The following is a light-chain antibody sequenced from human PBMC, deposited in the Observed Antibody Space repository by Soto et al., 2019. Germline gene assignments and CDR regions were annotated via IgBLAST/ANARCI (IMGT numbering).Light chain of an antibody. CDR1: QSISSSF. CDR3: QQYGSSPWT. Sequence: EIVLTQSPGTLSLSPGERAILSCRASQSISSSFLGWYQQKPGQAPRLLIYGASSRATGIPDRFSGSGSGTDFTLTISRLEPEDFAVYYCQQYGSSPWTFGQGTKVEIK. V-gene: IGKV3-20*01. CDR2: GAS. J-gene: IGKJ1*01.